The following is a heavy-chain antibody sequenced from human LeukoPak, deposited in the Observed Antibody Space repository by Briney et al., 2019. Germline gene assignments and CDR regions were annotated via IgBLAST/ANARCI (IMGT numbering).Heavy chain of an antibody. CDR1: GRSISSSSYY. V-gene: IGHV4-39*01. CDR2: IYYSGST. J-gene: IGHJ4*02. D-gene: IGHD3-10*01. Sequence: SETLSLTCTVSGRSISSSSYYWGWIRQPPGKGLERIGSIYYSGSTYYNPSLKSRVTISVDTSKNQFSLKLSSVTAADTAVYYCARRLRGGTGSGSLDYWGQATLVTVSS. CDR3: ARRLRGGTGSGSLDY.